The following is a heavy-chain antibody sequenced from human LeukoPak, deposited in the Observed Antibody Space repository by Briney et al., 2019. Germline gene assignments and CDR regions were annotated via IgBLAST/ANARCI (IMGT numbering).Heavy chain of an antibody. Sequence: PVASVKVSCTASGYTFTSYDINWVRQATGQGLEWMGWMNPNSGNTGYAQKFQGRVTMTRNTSISTACMELSSLRSEDTAVYYCARELHGSGPFEWNYWGQGTLVTVSS. V-gene: IGHV1-8*01. CDR2: MNPNSGNT. J-gene: IGHJ4*02. CDR1: GYTFTSYD. D-gene: IGHD3-10*01. CDR3: ARELHGSGPFEWNY.